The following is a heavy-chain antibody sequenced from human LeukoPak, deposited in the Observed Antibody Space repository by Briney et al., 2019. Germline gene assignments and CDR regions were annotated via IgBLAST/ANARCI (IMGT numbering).Heavy chain of an antibody. D-gene: IGHD4-23*01. CDR2: IYSDDTT. Sequence: PGGSLRLSCAVSGFTVSGNYMSWIRQAPGKGLEWASLIYSDDTTLYADSVKGRFTISRDISKNTLYLQMSSLRAEDTAVYYCARRAGGYSHPYDYWGQGVLVTVSS. CDR1: GFTVSGNY. J-gene: IGHJ4*02. CDR3: ARRAGGYSHPYDY. V-gene: IGHV3-53*01.